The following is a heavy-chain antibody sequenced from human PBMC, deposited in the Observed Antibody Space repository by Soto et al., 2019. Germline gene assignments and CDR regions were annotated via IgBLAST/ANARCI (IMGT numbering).Heavy chain of an antibody. CDR3: ARGDWNDKNWFDP. CDR1: GGSISSGGYS. Sequence: SETLSLTCAVSGGSISSGGYSWSWIRQPPGKGLEWIGYIHHSGSTYYNPSLKSRVTISVDRSKNQFSLKLSSVTAADTAVYYCARGDWNDKNWFDPWGQGTLVTVSS. V-gene: IGHV4-30-2*01. D-gene: IGHD1-1*01. CDR2: IHHSGST. J-gene: IGHJ5*02.